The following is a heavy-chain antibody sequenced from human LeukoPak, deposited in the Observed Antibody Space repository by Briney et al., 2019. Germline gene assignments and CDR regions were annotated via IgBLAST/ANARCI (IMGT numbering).Heavy chain of an antibody. Sequence: ASVKVSCKASGYTFTGYYIHWVRQAPGQGLEWMGWINPDSSVTNYAQKFQDRVTITRDTSIRTAYMELKRLTSDDTALYYCARDTNNGCLGYWGQGTLVTVSS. V-gene: IGHV1-2*02. D-gene: IGHD1/OR15-1a*01. CDR3: ARDTNNGCLGY. J-gene: IGHJ4*02. CDR2: INPDSSVT. CDR1: GYTFTGYY.